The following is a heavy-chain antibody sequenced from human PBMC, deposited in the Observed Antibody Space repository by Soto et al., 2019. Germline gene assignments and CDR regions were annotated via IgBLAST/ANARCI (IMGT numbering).Heavy chain of an antibody. CDR3: GRPTVTPRDKNYYYGWDV. CDR2: IIPIFGTA. J-gene: IGHJ6*02. V-gene: IGHV1-69*13. Sequence: GASVKVSCKASGGTFSSYAISWVRQAPGQGLEWMGGIIPIFGTANYAQKFQGRVTITADESTSTAYMELSSRRAEDTAVYYCGRPTVTPRDKNYYYGWDVWGQGTRVTVSS. CDR1: GGTFSSYA. D-gene: IGHD4-17*01.